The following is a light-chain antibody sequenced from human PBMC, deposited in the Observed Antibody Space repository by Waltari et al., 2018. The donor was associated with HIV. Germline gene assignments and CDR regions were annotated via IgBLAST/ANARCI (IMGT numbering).Light chain of an antibody. CDR2: EHN. CDR1: SGSIASTY. CDR3: QSYDSITWV. V-gene: IGLV6-57*02. J-gene: IGLJ3*02. Sequence: FMLTQPHSVSESPGKTVTIPCTGTSGSIASTYVQWYQQRPGSAPTTVIYEHNQRPSGVPDRFSGSIDSSSNSASLTISGLKTEDEADYYCQSYDSITWVFGGGTKLTVL.